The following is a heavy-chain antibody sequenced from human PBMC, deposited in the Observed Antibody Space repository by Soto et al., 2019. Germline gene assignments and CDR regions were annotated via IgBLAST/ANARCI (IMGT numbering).Heavy chain of an antibody. D-gene: IGHD6-13*01. J-gene: IGHJ6*02. CDR1: GGSISSSSYY. CDR3: ASTLGAAAGSYYYYGMDV. V-gene: IGHV4-39*01. CDR2: IYYSGST. Sequence: SETLSLTCTVSGGSISSSSYYWGWIRQPPGKGLEWIGSIYYSGSTYYNPSLKSRVTISVDTSKNQFSLKLSSVTAADTAVYYCASTLGAAAGSYYYYGMDVWGQGTTVTVSS.